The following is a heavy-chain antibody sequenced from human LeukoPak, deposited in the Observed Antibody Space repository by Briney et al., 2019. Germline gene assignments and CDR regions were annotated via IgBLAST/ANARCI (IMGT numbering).Heavy chain of an antibody. J-gene: IGHJ4*02. D-gene: IGHD3-10*01. CDR2: IYTSENT. Sequence: SETLSLTCTVSGGSMGTYYWSWIRRPAGKGLEWIGRIYTSENTNYNPSLKSRVTMSVDTSKNQFSLKLSSLTAADTAVYFCARGRDYYGTGSYYDYWGQGTLVTVSS. CDR1: GGSMGTYY. CDR3: ARGRDYYGTGSYYDY. V-gene: IGHV4-4*07.